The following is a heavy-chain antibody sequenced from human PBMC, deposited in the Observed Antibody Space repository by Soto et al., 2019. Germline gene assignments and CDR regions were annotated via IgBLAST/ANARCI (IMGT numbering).Heavy chain of an antibody. V-gene: IGHV3-23*01. CDR3: AKGRKSVVVPAAPLEEFDP. J-gene: IGHJ5*02. CDR2: ISGSGGST. D-gene: IGHD2-2*01. CDR1: GFTFSSYA. Sequence: GGSLRLSCAASGFTFSSYAMSWVRQAPGKGLEWVSAISGSGGSTYYADSVKGRFTISRDNSKNTLYLQMNSLRAEDTAVYYCAKGRKSVVVPAAPLEEFDPWGQGTLVTVSS.